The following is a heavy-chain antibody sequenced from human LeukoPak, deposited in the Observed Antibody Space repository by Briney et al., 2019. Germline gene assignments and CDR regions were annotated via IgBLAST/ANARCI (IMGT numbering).Heavy chain of an antibody. CDR3: ARGGYYGSGNDFRFDP. CDR1: GGSISSSNYY. D-gene: IGHD3-10*01. J-gene: IGHJ5*02. Sequence: PSETLSLTCTVSGGSISSSNYYWGWIRQPPGKGLEWIGSIYYSGSTYYNPSLQSRVTISLDTSKNQFSLKLSSVTAADTAVYYCARGGYYGSGNDFRFDPWGQGTLVTVSS. CDR2: IYYSGST. V-gene: IGHV4-39*07.